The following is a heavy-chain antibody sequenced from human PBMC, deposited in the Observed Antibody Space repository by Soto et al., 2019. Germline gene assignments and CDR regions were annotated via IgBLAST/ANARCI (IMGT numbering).Heavy chain of an antibody. CDR1: GFTFSSYW. CDR2: IKQDGSEK. CDR3: AKIRLLTTVDY. Sequence: EVQLVESGGGLVQPGGSLRLSCAASGFTFSSYWMSWFRQAPGKGLEWVANIKQDGSEKYSVDSVKGRFTISRDNAKNSLYLQMNSLRAEDTATYYCAKIRLLTTVDYWGQGTLVTVSS. J-gene: IGHJ4*02. D-gene: IGHD4-17*01. V-gene: IGHV3-7*03.